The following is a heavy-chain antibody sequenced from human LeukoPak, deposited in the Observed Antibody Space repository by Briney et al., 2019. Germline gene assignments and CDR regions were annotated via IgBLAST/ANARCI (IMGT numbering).Heavy chain of an antibody. CDR1: GGTFSSYA. CDR3: ARVPLRRNFDY. CDR2: IIPIFGTA. V-gene: IGHV1-69*13. Sequence: SVKVSCKASGGTFSSYAISWVRQAPGQGLEWMGGIIPIFGTANYAQKFQGRVTITADESTSTAYMELRSLRSDDTAVYYCARVPLRRNFDYWGQGTLVTVSS. J-gene: IGHJ4*02. D-gene: IGHD5-24*01.